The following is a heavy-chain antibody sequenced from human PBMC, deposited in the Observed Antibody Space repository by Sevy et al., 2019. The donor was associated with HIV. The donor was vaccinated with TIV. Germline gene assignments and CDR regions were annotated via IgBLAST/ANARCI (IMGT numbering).Heavy chain of an antibody. V-gene: IGHV3-11*06. J-gene: IGHJ4*02. CDR2: ISSSSSYT. Sequence: GGSLRLSCAASGFTFSDYYMSWIRQAPGKGLEWVSYISSSSSYTNYADSVKGRFIISRDNAKNSLYLQMNSLRAEDTAVYYCARDGSDYYGSGSYYQVWGQGTLVTVSS. CDR1: GFTFSDYY. CDR3: ARDGSDYYGSGSYYQV. D-gene: IGHD3-10*01.